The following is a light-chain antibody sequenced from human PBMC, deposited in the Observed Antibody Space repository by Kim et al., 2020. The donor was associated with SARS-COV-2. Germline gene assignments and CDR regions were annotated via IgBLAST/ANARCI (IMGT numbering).Light chain of an antibody. CDR2: GKN. Sequence: LGQKGRITCQGDSLKGYSASWDQQEGGQGPLLVIYGKNNRPSGIPERFSGPNSGKTASLTIPGAQAEDEADYYCNSRDKSDNHVLFGGGTQLTVL. CDR1: SLKGYS. J-gene: IGLJ2*01. V-gene: IGLV3-19*01. CDR3: NSRDKSDNHVL.